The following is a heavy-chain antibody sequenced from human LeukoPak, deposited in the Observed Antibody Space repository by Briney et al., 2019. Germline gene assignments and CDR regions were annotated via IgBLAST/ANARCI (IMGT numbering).Heavy chain of an antibody. J-gene: IGHJ6*02. CDR3: ARHTNSGYDQNTYYYYGMDV. CDR1: GASISSGGSY. D-gene: IGHD5-12*01. V-gene: IGHV4-31*03. Sequence: SETLSLTCTVSGASISSGGSYWSWIRQHPGKGLEWLGYIYFSGSTYYNPSLMGRLTFSVDTSQIQFSLKLSSVTAADTAVYYCARHTNSGYDQNTYYYYGMDVWGQGTTVTVSS. CDR2: IYFSGST.